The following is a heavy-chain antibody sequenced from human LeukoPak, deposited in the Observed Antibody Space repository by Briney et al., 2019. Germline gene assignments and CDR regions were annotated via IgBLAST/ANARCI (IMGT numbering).Heavy chain of an antibody. CDR2: INPNSGGA. Sequence: ASVKVSCKASGYTFTGYYMHWVRQAPGQGLEWMGWINPNSGGANYAQKFQGRVTMTRDTSISTAYMELSRLRSDDTAVYYCARVSPYCGGDCFSEYFQHWGQGTLVTVSS. D-gene: IGHD2-21*02. CDR3: ARVSPYCGGDCFSEYFQH. J-gene: IGHJ1*01. CDR1: GYTFTGYY. V-gene: IGHV1-2*02.